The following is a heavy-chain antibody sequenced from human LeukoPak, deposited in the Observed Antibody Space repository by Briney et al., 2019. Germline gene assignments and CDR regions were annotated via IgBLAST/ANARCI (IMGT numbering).Heavy chain of an antibody. V-gene: IGHV3-30*14. CDR1: GFTFSSYA. CDR2: ISYDGSNK. J-gene: IGHJ6*02. Sequence: PGRSLRLSCAASGFTFSSYAMHWVRQAPGKGLEWVAVISYDGSNKYYADSVKGRFTISRDNSKNTLYLQMNSLRAEDTAVYYCARVGGDYDPDYYYGMDVWGQGTTVTVSS. D-gene: IGHD4-17*01. CDR3: ARVGGDYDPDYYYGMDV.